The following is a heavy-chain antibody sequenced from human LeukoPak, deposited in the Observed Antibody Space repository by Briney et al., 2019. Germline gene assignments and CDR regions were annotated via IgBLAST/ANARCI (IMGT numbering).Heavy chain of an antibody. Sequence: PSETLSLTCAVYGGSFSGYYWSWIRQPPGKGLEWIGEINHSGSTNYNPSLKSRVTISVDTSKNQFSLKLSSVTAADTAVYYCARGNVTYFDYWGQGTLVTVSS. V-gene: IGHV4-34*01. CDR1: GGSFSGYY. J-gene: IGHJ4*02. CDR3: ARGNVTYFDY. D-gene: IGHD2-21*02. CDR2: INHSGST.